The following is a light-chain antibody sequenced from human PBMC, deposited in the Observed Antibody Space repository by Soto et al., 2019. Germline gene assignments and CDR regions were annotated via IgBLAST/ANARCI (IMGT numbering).Light chain of an antibody. CDR3: QQRSNWPSLT. CDR2: DAS. Sequence: EIVLTQSPATLSWSPGERATLSCRASQSVSSYLAWYQQKPGQAPRLLISDASNRATGIPARFSGSGSGTDFTLPISSLVPEDFAVYYCQQRSNWPSLTFGGGTKVEI. V-gene: IGKV3-11*01. J-gene: IGKJ4*01. CDR1: QSVSSY.